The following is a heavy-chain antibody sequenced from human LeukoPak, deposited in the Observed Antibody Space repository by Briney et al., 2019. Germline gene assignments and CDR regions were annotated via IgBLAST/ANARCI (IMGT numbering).Heavy chain of an antibody. CDR2: ISAYNGNT. CDR3: ARAGVLEGSPVGPSDY. Sequence: ASVKVSCKASGYTFTSYGISWVRQAPGQGLEWMGWISAYNGNTNYAQKLQGRVTMTTDTSTSTAYMELRSLRSDDTAVYYCARAGVLEGSPVGPSDYWGQGTLVTVSS. V-gene: IGHV1-18*01. CDR1: GYTFTSYG. D-gene: IGHD3-3*01. J-gene: IGHJ4*02.